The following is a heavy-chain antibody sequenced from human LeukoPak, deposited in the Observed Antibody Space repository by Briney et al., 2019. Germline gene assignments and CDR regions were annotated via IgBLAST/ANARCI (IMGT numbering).Heavy chain of an antibody. CDR1: GFAFSTYT. V-gene: IGHV3-74*01. J-gene: IGHJ4*02. CDR2: INNDGRST. D-gene: IGHD3-22*01. CDR3: ARDGGDSSGYYWGLGY. Sequence: GGSLRLSCAASGFAFSTYTIHWVRQVPGKGLMWVSRINNDGRSTTYADSVKGRFTISRDNAKDTLYLQMNSLRPEDTAVYYCARDGGDSSGYYWGLGYWGQGTLVAVSS.